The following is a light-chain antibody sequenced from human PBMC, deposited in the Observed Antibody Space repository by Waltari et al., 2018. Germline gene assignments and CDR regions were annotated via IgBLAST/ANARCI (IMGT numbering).Light chain of an antibody. Sequence: YALTQPSPVSGSPGPSIALPCPGTCSHDADYNFFSWFQQHPGKAPKLMIYEGSKRPSGVSNRSSGSKSGNTASLTISGLQAEDEADYYCCSYAGSTTFYVFGTETKVTVV. CDR3: CSYAGSTTFYV. J-gene: IGLJ1*01. V-gene: IGLV2-23*01. CDR2: EGS. CDR1: CSHDADYNF.